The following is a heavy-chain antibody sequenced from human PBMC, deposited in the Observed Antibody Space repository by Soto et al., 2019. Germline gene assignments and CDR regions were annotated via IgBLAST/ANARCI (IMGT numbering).Heavy chain of an antibody. CDR2: INPNSGGT. D-gene: IGHD2-2*01. J-gene: IGHJ4*02. CDR3: AREKAGVAVPAANDD. CDR1: GYTFTGYY. Sequence: ASVKVSCPASGYTFTGYYMHWVRQAPGQGLEWMGWINPNSGGTNYAQKFQGRVTMTTDTSTSTVYMELRSLRYDDTAVYYCAREKAGVAVPAANDDWCQGTLVTVAS. V-gene: IGHV1-2*02.